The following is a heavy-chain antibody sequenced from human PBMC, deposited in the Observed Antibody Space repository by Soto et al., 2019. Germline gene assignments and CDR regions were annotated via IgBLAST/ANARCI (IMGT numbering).Heavy chain of an antibody. CDR2: IHTGGET. D-gene: IGHD2-15*01. Sequence: GGSLRVSCAAAGFSVSSNYMNWVRQAPGKGLEWVSIIHTGGETYYADSVKDRFTVSRDNSKNTVFLQMNSLRAEDTAMYYCARDSWSQYWGQGTLVTVSS. CDR1: GFSVSSNY. J-gene: IGHJ1*01. CDR3: ARDSWSQY. V-gene: IGHV3-66*01.